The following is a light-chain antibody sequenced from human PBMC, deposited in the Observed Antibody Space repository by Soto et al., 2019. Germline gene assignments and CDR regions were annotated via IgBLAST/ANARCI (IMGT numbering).Light chain of an antibody. CDR3: QKYNSAPFT. V-gene: IGKV1-27*01. Sequence: DIQVTQSPSSLSASLGDRFTITCRANQAIGGYLAWFQQQPGKVPKLLIYAASALQSGVPSRFSGSGSGTDFTLTISSLQPEDIATYYCQKYNSAPFTFGGGTKVEI. CDR1: QAIGGY. CDR2: AAS. J-gene: IGKJ4*01.